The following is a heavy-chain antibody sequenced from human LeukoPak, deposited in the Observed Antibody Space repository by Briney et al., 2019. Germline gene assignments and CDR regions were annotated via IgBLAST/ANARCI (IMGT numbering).Heavy chain of an antibody. J-gene: IGHJ5*02. V-gene: IGHV1-69*04. Sequence: FSVKVSCQASGGSFSRHDISWVLHAPGPGLEWMGRIIPILGIANYAQKFQGRVTITADKSRSTAYMELSSLRSEDTAVYYCARDGPYYYGSGDPWGQGTLVTVSS. CDR3: ARDGPYYYGSGDP. CDR1: GGSFSRHD. CDR2: IIPILGIA. D-gene: IGHD3-10*01.